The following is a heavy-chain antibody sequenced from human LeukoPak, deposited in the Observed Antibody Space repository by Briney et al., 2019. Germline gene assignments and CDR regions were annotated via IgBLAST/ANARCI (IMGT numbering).Heavy chain of an antibody. D-gene: IGHD1-1*01. CDR1: GGSISSYY. J-gene: IGHJ4*02. Sequence: SETLSLTCTVSGGSISSYYWSWIRQPPGKGLEWIGYIYHSGSTYYNPSLKSRVTISVDRSKNQFSLKLSSVTAADTAMYYCARARELERLIDYWGQGTLVTVSS. CDR2: IYHSGST. CDR3: ARARELERLIDY. V-gene: IGHV4-59*12.